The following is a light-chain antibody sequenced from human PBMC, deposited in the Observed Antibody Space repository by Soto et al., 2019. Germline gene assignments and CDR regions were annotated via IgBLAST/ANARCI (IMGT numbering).Light chain of an antibody. J-gene: IGLJ2*01. V-gene: IGLV2-8*01. CDR2: EVS. CDR3: SSYAGNNNVI. Sequence: QSVLTQPPSASGSPGQSVTISCTGTSSDVGSYRFVSWYQQHPGKAPKLLIYEVSKRPSGVPDRFSASTSVNTASLTVSGLQADDEADYYCSSYAGNNNVIFGGGTKVTVL. CDR1: SSDVGSYRF.